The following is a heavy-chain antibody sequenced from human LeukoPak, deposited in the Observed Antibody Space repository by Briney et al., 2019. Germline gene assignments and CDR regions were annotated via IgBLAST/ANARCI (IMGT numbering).Heavy chain of an antibody. V-gene: IGHV3-30*01. CDR1: GFTISTFL. Sequence: GRSLRLSCSASGFTISTFLMHWVPQAPGKGLERVAVISSDGNNKYYADFVKGRFRVSRDNSKKTLYLQMNGLRTEDTAVYHCHIVAVTAHSPPDSFDVWGQGTLVTVTS. CDR3: HIVAVTAHSPPDSFDV. D-gene: IGHD2-21*02. CDR2: ISSDGNNK. J-gene: IGHJ3*01.